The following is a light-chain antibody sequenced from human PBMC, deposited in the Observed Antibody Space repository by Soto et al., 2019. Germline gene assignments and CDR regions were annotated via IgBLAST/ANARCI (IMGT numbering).Light chain of an antibody. CDR1: QDINNY. CDR3: QHYDNLPRVT. J-gene: IGKJ3*01. CDR2: DAS. Sequence: DIQMTQSPSSLSASVGDRVTITCQASQDINNYLIWYQQKPGKAPKLLIYDASNLETGVPSRFSGSGSGTDFILTISSLQPEDTATYYCQHYDNLPRVTFGPGNKVEIK. V-gene: IGKV1-33*01.